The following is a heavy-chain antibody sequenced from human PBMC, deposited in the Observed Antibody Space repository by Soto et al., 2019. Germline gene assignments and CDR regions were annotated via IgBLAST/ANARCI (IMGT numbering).Heavy chain of an antibody. CDR3: ATWHLREHAYDI. V-gene: IGHV3-53*01. Sequence: DVQLVESGGGLIQPGGSLRLSCAASGPTVSGKKYLAWVRQAPGKGLEWVSALYDVDGTFYADSVKGRFTTSGDSSRTIVYLQMNSLRPDDTAVYYCATWHLREHAYDIWGQGTAVTVSS. CDR1: GPTVSGKKY. CDR2: LYDVDGT. D-gene: IGHD4-17*01. J-gene: IGHJ3*02.